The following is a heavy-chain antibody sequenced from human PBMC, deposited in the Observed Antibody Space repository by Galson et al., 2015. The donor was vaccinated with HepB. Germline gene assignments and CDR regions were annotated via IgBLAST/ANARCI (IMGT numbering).Heavy chain of an antibody. D-gene: IGHD6-13*01. CDR2: INPSGGST. Sequence: SVKVSCKASGYTLTSYGISWVRQAPGQGLEWMGIINPSGGSTSYAQKFQGRVTMTRDTSTSTVYMELSSLRSEDTAVYYCAREAAGAAAGLDYWGQGTLVTVSS. CDR3: AREAAGAAAGLDY. J-gene: IGHJ4*02. CDR1: GYTLTSYG. V-gene: IGHV1-46*01.